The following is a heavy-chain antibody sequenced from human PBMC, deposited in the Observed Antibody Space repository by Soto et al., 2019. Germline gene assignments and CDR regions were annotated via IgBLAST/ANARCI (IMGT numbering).Heavy chain of an antibody. Sequence: PSETLSLTCAVYGGSFSGYYWSWIRQPPGKGLEWIGEINHSGSTNYNPSLKSRVTISVDTSKNQFSLKLSSVTAADTAVYYCASIVVVAATSFFDYWGQGNLVTVSS. D-gene: IGHD2-15*01. CDR3: ASIVVVAATSFFDY. J-gene: IGHJ4*02. V-gene: IGHV4-34*01. CDR1: GGSFSGYY. CDR2: INHSGST.